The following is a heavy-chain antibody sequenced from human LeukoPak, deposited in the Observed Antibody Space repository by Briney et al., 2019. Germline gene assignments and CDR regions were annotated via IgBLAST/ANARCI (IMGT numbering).Heavy chain of an antibody. CDR3: ARDSHPYYDILTGYLIGMDV. V-gene: IGHV3-64*01. CDR2: ISSDGGST. Sequence: GGSLRLSCAASGFTFSSYAMHWVRQAPGKGLEYDSAISSDGGSTYYANSVKGRFTIARDNSKNTLYLQMGSLRAEDMAVYYCARDSHPYYDILTGYLIGMDVWRQGTTVTVSS. CDR1: GFTFSSYA. D-gene: IGHD3-9*01. J-gene: IGHJ6*02.